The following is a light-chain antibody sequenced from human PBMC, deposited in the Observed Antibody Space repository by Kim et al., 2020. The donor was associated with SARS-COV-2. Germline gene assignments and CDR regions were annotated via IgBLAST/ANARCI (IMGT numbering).Light chain of an antibody. J-gene: IGLJ3*02. Sequence: ALGETVRITCQGDSLRTYYASWYQRKPGQAPILVFYGRNNRPSGIPDRFSGSRSGNTASLTVTGAQAVDEADYYCNSRDNSGDHVVCGGGTKLIVL. CDR2: GRN. CDR1: SLRTYY. CDR3: NSRDNSGDHVV. V-gene: IGLV3-19*01.